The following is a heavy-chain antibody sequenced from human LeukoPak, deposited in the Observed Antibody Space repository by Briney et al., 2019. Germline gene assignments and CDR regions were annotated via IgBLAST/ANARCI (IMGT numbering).Heavy chain of an antibody. J-gene: IGHJ4*02. Sequence: PGGSLRLSCAASGFTFSSYGMHWVRQAPGKGLEWVAVIWYDGSNKYYADSVKGRFTISRDNSKNTLDLQMNSLRAEDTAVYYCAKAGGRLRPYYFDYWGQGTLVTVSS. CDR1: GFTFSSYG. CDR2: IWYDGSNK. CDR3: AKAGGRLRPYYFDY. V-gene: IGHV3-33*06. D-gene: IGHD3-16*01.